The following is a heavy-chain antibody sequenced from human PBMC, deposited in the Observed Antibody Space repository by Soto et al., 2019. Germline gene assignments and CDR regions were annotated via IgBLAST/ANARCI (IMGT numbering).Heavy chain of an antibody. J-gene: IGHJ4*02. D-gene: IGHD2-15*01. Sequence: QVQLVESGGGVVQPGRSLRLSCAASGFTFSSYGMHWVRQAPGKGLEWVAVISYDGSNKYYADSVKGRFTISRDNSKNTLYLQINSLRAEDTAVYYCAKDFLVVVVAAPLAYWGQGTRVTVSS. CDR2: ISYDGSNK. V-gene: IGHV3-30*18. CDR3: AKDFLVVVVAAPLAY. CDR1: GFTFSSYG.